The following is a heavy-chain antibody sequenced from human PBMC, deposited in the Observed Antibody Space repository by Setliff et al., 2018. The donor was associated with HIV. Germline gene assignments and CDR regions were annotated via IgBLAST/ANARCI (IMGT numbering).Heavy chain of an antibody. CDR3: ARVRGSSYFGTFDY. Sequence: SETLSLTCAVSGGSINSYYWSWIRQPPGKGLEWIGYIYYIGNTDYNPSLKSRVTISVDTSKNQFSLKLSSVTAADTAVYYCARVRGSSYFGTFDYWGQGTLVTVSS. D-gene: IGHD1-26*01. CDR1: GGSINSYY. J-gene: IGHJ4*02. CDR2: IYYIGNT. V-gene: IGHV4-59*01.